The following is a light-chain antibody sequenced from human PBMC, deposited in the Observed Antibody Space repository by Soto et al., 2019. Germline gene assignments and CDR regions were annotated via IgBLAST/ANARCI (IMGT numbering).Light chain of an antibody. V-gene: IGKV3-11*01. CDR1: QSVSTY. CDR3: QQRSNWPPT. CDR2: DTS. J-gene: IGKJ4*01. Sequence: DIVLTQSPATLSLSPGERATLSCRASQSVSTYLAWYQQNPGQAPRLLIHDTSNRATGIPARFSGSGSGTDFILTISSLETEDFAVYYCQQRSNWPPTFGGGTKVEIK.